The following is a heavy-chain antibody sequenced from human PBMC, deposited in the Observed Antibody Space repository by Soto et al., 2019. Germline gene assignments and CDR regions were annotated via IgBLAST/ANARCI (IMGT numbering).Heavy chain of an antibody. CDR1: GFTVSSNY. CDR2: IYSCGST. CDR3: ARGLRNYDILTGYFRLYYYYGMDV. D-gene: IGHD3-9*01. Sequence: GGSLRLSCAASGFTVSSNYMSWVRQAPGKGLEWVSVIYSCGSTYYADSVKGRFTISRDNSKNTLYLQMNSLRAEDTAVYYCARGLRNYDILTGYFRLYYYYGMDVWGQGTTVTISS. V-gene: IGHV3-66*03. J-gene: IGHJ6*02.